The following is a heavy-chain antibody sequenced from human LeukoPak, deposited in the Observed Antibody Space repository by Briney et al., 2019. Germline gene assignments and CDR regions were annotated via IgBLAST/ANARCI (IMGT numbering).Heavy chain of an antibody. J-gene: IGHJ5*02. CDR3: ARDSGGSSAFGQFDP. D-gene: IGHD2-2*01. CDR1: GFTFSSYS. CDR2: IDSTSSYI. V-gene: IGHV3-21*01. Sequence: PGGSLRLSCAASGFTFSSYSMNWVRQAPGMGLEWVSFIDSTSSYIYYADSVKGRFTISRDNAKNSLYLQMNSLRAEDTAVYYCARDSGGSSAFGQFDPWGQGTLVTVSS.